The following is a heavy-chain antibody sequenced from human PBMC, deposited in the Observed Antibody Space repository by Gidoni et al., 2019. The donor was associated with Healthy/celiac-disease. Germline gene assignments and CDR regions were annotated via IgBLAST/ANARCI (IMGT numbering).Heavy chain of an antibody. J-gene: IGHJ6*02. Sequence: QVHLQQWGAGLLKPSETLSLTCTIYGGSFSSYYCSWIRQHPGKGLEWIGEINHSGSTNYNPSLKIRVTISVDTSKNQFSLKLSSVTAADTAVYYCARDRVGSIAVAVYYYYGMDVWGQGTTVTVSS. CDR1: GGSFSSYY. D-gene: IGHD6-19*01. CDR3: ARDRVGSIAVAVYYYYGMDV. CDR2: INHSGST. V-gene: IGHV4-34*01.